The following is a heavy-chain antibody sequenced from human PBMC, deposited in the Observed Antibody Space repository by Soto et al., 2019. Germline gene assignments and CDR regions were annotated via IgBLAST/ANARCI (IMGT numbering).Heavy chain of an antibody. Sequence: QVQLVQSGGEVKKPGASVKVSCKTSGYSFTTYGISWVRQDPGQGLEWMGWISAYNGNTNYAQKLQDRVTMTTDTSTSTAYMELRSLRSDDTAVYYCAREGPAPYYYYGMDVWGQGSTLTVSS. V-gene: IGHV1-18*01. CDR1: GYSFTTYG. CDR2: ISAYNGNT. CDR3: AREGPAPYYYYGMDV. J-gene: IGHJ6*02.